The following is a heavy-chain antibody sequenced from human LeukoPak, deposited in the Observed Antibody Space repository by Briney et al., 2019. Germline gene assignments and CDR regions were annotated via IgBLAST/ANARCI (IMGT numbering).Heavy chain of an antibody. CDR3: VRVSITMVRGVSYYDMDV. V-gene: IGHV3-74*01. Sequence: PGGSLRLSCAGSGFTFSSYWMHWVRQAPGKGLVWVSRIHSDGSSTSYADSVKGRFTISRDNAKNTLYLQMNTLRAEDTAVYYCVRVSITMVRGVSYYDMDVWGQGTTVTVSS. J-gene: IGHJ6*02. CDR2: IHSDGSST. CDR1: GFTFSSYW. D-gene: IGHD3-10*01.